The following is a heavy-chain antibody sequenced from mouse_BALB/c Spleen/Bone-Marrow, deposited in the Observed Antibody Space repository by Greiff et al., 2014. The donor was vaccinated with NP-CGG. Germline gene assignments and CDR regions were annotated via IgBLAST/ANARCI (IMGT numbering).Heavy chain of an antibody. CDR1: GFDFSGYW. CDR3: ARNGYYGWITY. J-gene: IGHJ3*01. D-gene: IGHD2-3*01. Sequence: EVQLVESGDGLVQPGGSLKLSCAASGFDFSGYWMTWVRQAPGKGLEWIGEINPDSRTINYKPSLKEKFIMSRDNAKNTLYLQMSKVRSEDTALYYCARNGYYGWITYWGQGTLVTVSA. V-gene: IGHV4-1*02. CDR2: INPDSRTI.